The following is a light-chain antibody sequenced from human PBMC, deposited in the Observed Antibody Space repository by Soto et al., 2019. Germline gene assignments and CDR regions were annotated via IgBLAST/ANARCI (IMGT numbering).Light chain of an antibody. Sequence: DIQMTQSPSSLSASVGDRVTITCRASQSVSSYLNWYQHKPGKAPKLLIYAASSLQSGVPSRFSGSGSGTDFTLTISSLQSEDFATYYCQQSYNTPTTFGGGTKVDIK. CDR2: AAS. J-gene: IGKJ4*01. CDR3: QQSYNTPTT. CDR1: QSVSSY. V-gene: IGKV1-39*01.